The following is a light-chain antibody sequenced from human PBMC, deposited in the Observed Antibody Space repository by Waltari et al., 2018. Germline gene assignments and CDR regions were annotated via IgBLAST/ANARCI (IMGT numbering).Light chain of an antibody. J-gene: IGKJ4*01. V-gene: IGKV3-20*01. CDR2: GAS. CDR1: QSVSSSY. CDR3: QQYGSSPRIT. Sequence: ELVLTQSPGTLSLSPGERATLSCRASQSVSSSYLAWHQQKPGQAPRLLIYGASSRATGIPDRFSGSGSGTDFILTISRLEPEDFAVYYCQQYGSSPRITFGGGTKVEIK.